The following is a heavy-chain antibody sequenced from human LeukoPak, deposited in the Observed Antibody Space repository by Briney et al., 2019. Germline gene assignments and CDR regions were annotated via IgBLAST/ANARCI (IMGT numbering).Heavy chain of an antibody. J-gene: IGHJ6*03. CDR3: ARDVRVLYNYYMDV. V-gene: IGHV4-4*07. CDR1: GGSITSDY. CDR2: IYTGGTI. Sequence: SETLSLTCSVSGGSITSDYWSWIRQPAGKGLEWIGRIYTGGTINYNPSLQSRVTMPVDTSKRQVSLNLMSVTAADTAVYYCARDVRVLYNYYMDVWGKGTTVIVSS.